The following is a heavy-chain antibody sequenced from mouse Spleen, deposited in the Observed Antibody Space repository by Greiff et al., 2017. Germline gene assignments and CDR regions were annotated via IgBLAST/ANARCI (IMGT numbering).Heavy chain of an antibody. CDR3: ARANYGGYFDV. CDR2: IYPGSGST. Sequence: VQLQQPGAELVKPGASVKMSCKASDYTFTSYWITWVKQRPGQGLEWIGDIYPGSGSTNYNEEFKSKATLTVDPSSSTAYIQLSSLTSEDSAVYYCARANYGGYFDVWGAGTTVTVSS. J-gene: IGHJ1*01. D-gene: IGHD1-1*01. V-gene: IGHV1-55*01. CDR1: DYTFTSYW.